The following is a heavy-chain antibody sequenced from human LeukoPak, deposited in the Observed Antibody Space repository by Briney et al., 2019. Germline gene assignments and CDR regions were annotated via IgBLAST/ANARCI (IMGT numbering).Heavy chain of an antibody. D-gene: IGHD3-22*01. Sequence: ASVKVSCKASGCTFTGYYMHWVRQAPGQGLEWMGWINPNSGGTNYAQKFQGRVTMTRDTSISTAYMELSRLRSDDTAVYYCARVARDTYYYDSSGDTTDYWGQGTLVTVSS. V-gene: IGHV1-2*02. J-gene: IGHJ4*02. CDR2: INPNSGGT. CDR3: ARVARDTYYYDSSGDTTDY. CDR1: GCTFTGYY.